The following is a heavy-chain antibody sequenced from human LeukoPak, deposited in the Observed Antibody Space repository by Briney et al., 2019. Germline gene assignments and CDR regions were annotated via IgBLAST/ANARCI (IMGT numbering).Heavy chain of an antibody. D-gene: IGHD4-17*01. J-gene: IGHJ4*02. V-gene: IGHV3-11*04. Sequence: GGSLRLSCAASGFTVSSNYMSWVRQAPGKGLEWVSYISSSGSTIYYADSVKGRFTISRDNAKNSLYLQMNSLRAEDTAVYYCARGHDYGDYGQAFDYWGQGTLVTVSS. CDR3: ARGHDYGDYGQAFDY. CDR2: ISSSGSTI. CDR1: GFTVSSNY.